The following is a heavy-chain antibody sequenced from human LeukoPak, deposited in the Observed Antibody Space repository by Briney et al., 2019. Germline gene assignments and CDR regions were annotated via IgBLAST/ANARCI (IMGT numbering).Heavy chain of an antibody. Sequence: ASVKVSCKASGYTFTGYYMHWVRQAPGQGLEWMGWINPNSGSTNYAQKFQGRVTMTRDTSISTAYMELSRLRSDDTAVYYCARENRLERRSDYWGQGTLVTVSS. V-gene: IGHV1-2*02. CDR3: ARENRLERRSDY. CDR2: INPNSGST. D-gene: IGHD1-1*01. CDR1: GYTFTGYY. J-gene: IGHJ4*02.